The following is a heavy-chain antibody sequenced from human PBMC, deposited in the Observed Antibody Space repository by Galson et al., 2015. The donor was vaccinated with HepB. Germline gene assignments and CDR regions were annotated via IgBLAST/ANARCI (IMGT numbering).Heavy chain of an antibody. J-gene: IGHJ4*02. D-gene: IGHD3-10*01. CDR3: GRDQRPGGLGF. V-gene: IGHV3-9*02. CDR1: GFTSRDLA. CDR2: IYWNGARV. Sequence: SLRLSCAASGFTSRDLAMHWVRQPPGKGLEWVGGIYWNGARVDYAVSVKGRFTISRDNAKNSLYLQMNSLRPEDTALYYCGRDQRPGGLGFWGQGTLVTVSS.